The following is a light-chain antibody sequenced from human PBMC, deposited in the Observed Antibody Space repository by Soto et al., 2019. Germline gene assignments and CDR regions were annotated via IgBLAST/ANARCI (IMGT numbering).Light chain of an antibody. V-gene: IGLV2-14*01. CDR2: EVT. CDR1: SGDIGSYNR. CDR3: SSHTLSSALQV. Sequence: QSVLTQPASVSGSPGQSITISCTGTSGDIGSYNRVSWYQQHPGKAPKLIIYEVTDRPSGVSNRFSGSKSGNTASLTISGLQAEDEADYYCSSHTLSSALQVFGTGTKVTVL. J-gene: IGLJ1*01.